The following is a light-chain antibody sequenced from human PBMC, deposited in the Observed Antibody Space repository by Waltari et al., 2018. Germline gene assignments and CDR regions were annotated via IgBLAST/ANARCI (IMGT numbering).Light chain of an antibody. V-gene: IGKV2-28*01. CDR3: MQALQTPPFT. J-gene: IGKJ3*01. CDR1: QSLLHSNGYNY. Sequence: DIVMPQSPLSLPVTPGAPASISCRSSQSLLHSNGYNYLDWYLQKPGHSPQLLIYLGSNRASGVPDRFSGSGSGTDFTLKISRVEAEDVGVYYCMQALQTPPFTFGPGTKVDIK. CDR2: LGS.